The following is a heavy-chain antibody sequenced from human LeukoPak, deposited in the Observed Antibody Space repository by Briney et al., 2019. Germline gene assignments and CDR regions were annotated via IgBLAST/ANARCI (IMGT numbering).Heavy chain of an antibody. CDR3: ARDHDSTAYLSH. D-gene: IGHD3-22*01. J-gene: IGHJ4*02. CDR1: GYTFTSYY. Sequence: ASVKVSCKASGYTFTSYYMHWVRQAPGQGLEWMGIINPSGGSTRCAQRFQGRITLTRDTSTSTVYMELSSLRSEDTAVYYCARDHDSTAYLSHWGRGTLVTVSS. CDR2: INPSGGST. V-gene: IGHV1-46*01.